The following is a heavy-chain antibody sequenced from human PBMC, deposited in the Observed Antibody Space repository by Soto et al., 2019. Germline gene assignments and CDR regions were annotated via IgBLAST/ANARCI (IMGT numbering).Heavy chain of an antibody. CDR3: ASESEQLGGVYGMDV. D-gene: IGHD6-6*01. J-gene: IGHJ6*02. Sequence: QVQLQESGPGLVKPSETLSLTCTVPGGSISSYYWSWIRQPPGKGLEWIGYIYYSGSTNYNPSLKSRVTISVDTSKNQFSLKLSSVTAADTAVYYCASESEQLGGVYGMDVWGQGTTVTVSS. V-gene: IGHV4-59*01. CDR1: GGSISSYY. CDR2: IYYSGST.